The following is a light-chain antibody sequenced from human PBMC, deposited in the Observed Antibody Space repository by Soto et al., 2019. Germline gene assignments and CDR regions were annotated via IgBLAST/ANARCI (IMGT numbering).Light chain of an antibody. CDR1: SNDVGGYNY. J-gene: IGLJ2*01. V-gene: IGLV2-14*01. CDR2: EVS. Sequence: QSALTQPASVSGSPGQSITISCTGTSNDVGGYNYVSWYQQHPGKAPKLMIFEVSNRPSGVSNRFSGSKSGNTASLTISGLPAEDEGDYYCTSYTGSSAVVFGGGTKVTVL. CDR3: TSYTGSSAVV.